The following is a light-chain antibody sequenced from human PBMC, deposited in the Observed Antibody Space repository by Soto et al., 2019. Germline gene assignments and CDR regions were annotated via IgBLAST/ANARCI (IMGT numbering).Light chain of an antibody. CDR2: MNS. CDR3: VAWDDNLGSRV. CDR1: RSNIGSAI. V-gene: IGLV1-47*01. Sequence: QSVLTQPPSLSGTPGQTVTISCIGSRSNIGSAIVHWYQQLPGTAPKHLIYMNSQRPSGVPDRFSGSKSGTSASLVITGLRPEDGADYYCVAWDDNLGSRVFGGGTQLTVL. J-gene: IGLJ3*02.